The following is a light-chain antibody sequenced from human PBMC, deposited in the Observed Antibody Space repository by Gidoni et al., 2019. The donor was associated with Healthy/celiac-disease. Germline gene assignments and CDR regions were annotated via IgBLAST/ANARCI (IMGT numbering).Light chain of an antibody. CDR2: DVS. J-gene: IGLJ1*01. CDR1: SSDVGGYNY. CDR3: SSYTSSSSV. Sequence: QSPLTQPASVSVSPGQSITISCTGTSSDVGGYNYVSWYQQHPGKAPKLMIYDVSNRPSGVSNRFSGSKSGNTASLTISGLQAEDEADYYCSSYTSSSSVFGTGTKVTVL. V-gene: IGLV2-14*03.